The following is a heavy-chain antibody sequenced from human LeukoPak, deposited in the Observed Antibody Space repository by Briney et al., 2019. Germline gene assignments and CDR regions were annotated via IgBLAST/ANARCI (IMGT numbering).Heavy chain of an antibody. CDR2: INHSGST. CDR3: ARRRCSSTSCYFHRYYFDY. J-gene: IGHJ4*02. V-gene: IGHV4-34*01. CDR1: GGSFSGYY. D-gene: IGHD2-2*01. Sequence: SETLSLTCAVYGGSFSGYYWSWIRQPPGKGLEWIGEINHSGSTNYNPSLKSRVTISVDTSKNQFSQKLSPVTAADTAVYYCARRRCSSTSCYFHRYYFDYWGQGTLVTVSS.